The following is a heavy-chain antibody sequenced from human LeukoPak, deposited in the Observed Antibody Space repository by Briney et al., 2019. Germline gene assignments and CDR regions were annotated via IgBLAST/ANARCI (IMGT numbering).Heavy chain of an antibody. Sequence: SETLSLTCTVSGGSISSSNYYWGWIRQPPGKGLEWIGSMYYSGTTYYNPSLKSRVTISLDTSMNQFSLKLSSVTAADTAVYYCARAYSSSWYYNWFDPWGQGTLVTVSS. V-gene: IGHV4-39*07. CDR3: ARAYSSSWYYNWFDP. D-gene: IGHD6-13*01. CDR2: MYYSGTT. CDR1: GGSISSSNYY. J-gene: IGHJ5*02.